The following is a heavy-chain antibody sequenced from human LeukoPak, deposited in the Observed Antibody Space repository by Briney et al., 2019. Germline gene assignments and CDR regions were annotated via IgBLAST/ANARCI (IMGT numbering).Heavy chain of an antibody. CDR2: ISTSSSTI. J-gene: IGHJ4*02. CDR3: AKENWGIPF. CDR1: GFTFSSYA. D-gene: IGHD7-27*01. V-gene: IGHV3-48*02. Sequence: GGSLRLSCAASGFTFSSYAMSWVRQAPGKGLEWVSYISTSSSTIYYADSVKGRFTISRDNAKNSLYLQMNSLRDEDTAVYYCAKENWGIPFWRQGTLVTVSS.